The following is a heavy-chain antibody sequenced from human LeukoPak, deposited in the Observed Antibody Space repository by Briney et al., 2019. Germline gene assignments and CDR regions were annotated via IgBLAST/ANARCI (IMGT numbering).Heavy chain of an antibody. CDR2: ISGSGGST. Sequence: AGGSLRLSCAASGFTFSSYAMSWVRQAPGKGLEWVSAISGSGGSTYYADSVKGRFTISRDNSKNTLYLQMNSLRAEDTAVYYCAKDPYSSGWLNWFDPWGQGTLVTVSS. V-gene: IGHV3-23*01. J-gene: IGHJ5*02. CDR1: GFTFSSYA. D-gene: IGHD6-19*01. CDR3: AKDPYSSGWLNWFDP.